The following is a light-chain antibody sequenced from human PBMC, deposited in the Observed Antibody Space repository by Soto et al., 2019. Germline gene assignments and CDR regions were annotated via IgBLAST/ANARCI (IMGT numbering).Light chain of an antibody. V-gene: IGKV1-27*01. Sequence: DLQMTQSPSSLSASVGDRVTITCRASQDIGNSLAWYQQRPGTVPKLLIYSTSTLHSGVPSRFSGSGSGTDFTLTISSLQPEDVATYYCQKYNNVPATFGQGTRLDIK. J-gene: IGKJ5*01. CDR3: QKYNNVPAT. CDR2: STS. CDR1: QDIGNS.